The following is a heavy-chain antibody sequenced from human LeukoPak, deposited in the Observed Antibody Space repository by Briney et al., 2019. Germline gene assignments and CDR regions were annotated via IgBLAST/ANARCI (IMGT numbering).Heavy chain of an antibody. Sequence: SETPSLTCGVNGGSFSGHFWGWIRQSPGKGLEYIGEINHRGTALYAPSLKNRVTMSVDTSKTQFSLKLTSVTAADTAIYYCRLTFAGFDSWGQGTVVTVTS. D-gene: IGHD4/OR15-4a*01. CDR2: INHRGTA. CDR1: GGSFSGHF. CDR3: RLTFAGFDS. V-gene: IGHV4-34*01. J-gene: IGHJ4*02.